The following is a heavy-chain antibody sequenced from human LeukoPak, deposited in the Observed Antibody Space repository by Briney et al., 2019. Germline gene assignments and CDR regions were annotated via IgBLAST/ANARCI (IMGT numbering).Heavy chain of an antibody. CDR2: INPNSGGT. Sequence: ASVKVSCKASGYTFTGYYMHWVGQAPGQGLEWMGWINPNSGGTNYAQKFQGRVTMTRDTSISTAYMELSRLRSDDTAVYYCAREPDIVVVPAAGPPHGVSHYGMDVWGQGTTVTVSS. CDR1: GYTFTGYY. V-gene: IGHV1-2*02. D-gene: IGHD2-2*01. CDR3: AREPDIVVVPAAGPPHGVSHYGMDV. J-gene: IGHJ6*02.